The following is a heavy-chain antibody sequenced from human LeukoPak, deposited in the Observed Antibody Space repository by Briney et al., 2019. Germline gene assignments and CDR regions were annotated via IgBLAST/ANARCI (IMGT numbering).Heavy chain of an antibody. CDR1: GFTFNNYA. J-gene: IGHJ4*02. D-gene: IGHD6-13*01. CDR3: ARGRYSSTTYYFDS. V-gene: IGHV3-23*01. CDR2: ISGSGGTT. Sequence: AGGSLRLSCAASGFTFNNYAMNWVRQAPGKGLEWVSVISGSGGTTYYADSVKGRFTISRDSSKNTLYLQMNSLRAEDTAVYYCARGRYSSTTYYFDSWGQGTLVTVSS.